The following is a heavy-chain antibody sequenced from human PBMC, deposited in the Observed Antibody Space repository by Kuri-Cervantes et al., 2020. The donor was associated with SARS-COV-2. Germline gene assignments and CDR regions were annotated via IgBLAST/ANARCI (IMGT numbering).Heavy chain of an antibody. CDR1: GFSFSSYG. Sequence: GESLKISCAASGFSFSSYGMSWVRQAPGKGLEWVSAISGSGGSTYYADSVKGRFTISRDNSKNTLYLQMNSLRAEDTAVYYCAKAPEGSYFGYWGQGTLVTVSS. CDR3: AKAPEGSYFGY. V-gene: IGHV3-23*01. J-gene: IGHJ4*02. D-gene: IGHD3-10*01. CDR2: ISGSGGST.